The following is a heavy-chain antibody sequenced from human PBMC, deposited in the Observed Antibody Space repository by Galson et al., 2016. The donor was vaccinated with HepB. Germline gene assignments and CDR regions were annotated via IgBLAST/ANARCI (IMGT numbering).Heavy chain of an antibody. V-gene: IGHV3-15*01. D-gene: IGHD6-6*01. CDR1: GFTFSNAW. Sequence: SLRLSCAASGFTFSNAWLHWVRQAPGKGLEWVGRVRSQTDGGTTDYAAPVKGRFTISSDDSKNTLYLQMNSLKTEDSAVYYCTKQAALDYWGQGTLVTVSS. CDR2: VRSQTDGGTT. J-gene: IGHJ4*02. CDR3: TKQAALDY.